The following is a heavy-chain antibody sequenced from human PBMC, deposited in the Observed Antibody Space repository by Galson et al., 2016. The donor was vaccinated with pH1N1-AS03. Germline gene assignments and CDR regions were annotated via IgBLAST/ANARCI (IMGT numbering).Heavy chain of an antibody. Sequence: SCKASGYTFISYAMHWVRQAPGQRLEWMGWINAGNGNTTYSQSFQGRVTITRDTSASKAYMELSSLRAEDTAVYYCARGRGSYGMDVWGQGTTVTVSS. CDR3: ARGRGSYGMDV. D-gene: IGHD1-26*01. V-gene: IGHV1-3*01. CDR1: GYTFISYA. J-gene: IGHJ6*02. CDR2: INAGNGNT.